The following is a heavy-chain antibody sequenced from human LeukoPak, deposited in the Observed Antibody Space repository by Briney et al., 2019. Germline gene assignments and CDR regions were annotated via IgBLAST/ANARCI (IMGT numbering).Heavy chain of an antibody. CDR3: VKFMVGATYYYYYGMDV. J-gene: IGHJ6*02. CDR1: GFTFSSYA. CDR2: ISSNGGST. D-gene: IGHD1-26*01. V-gene: IGHV3-64D*09. Sequence: GGSLRLSCSASGFTFSSYAMHWVRQAPGKSLEYVSAISSNGGSTYYADSVKGRFTISRDNSKNTLYLQMSSLRAEDTAVYYCVKFMVGATYYYYYGMDVWGQGTTVTVSS.